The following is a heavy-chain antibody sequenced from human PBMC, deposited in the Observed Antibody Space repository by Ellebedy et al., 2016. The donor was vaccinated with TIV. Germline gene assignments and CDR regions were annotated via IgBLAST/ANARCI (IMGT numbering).Heavy chain of an antibody. CDR2: VNEDGSEE. V-gene: IGHV3-7*01. CDR3: ARSSSSWYF. D-gene: IGHD6-13*01. Sequence: GESLKISCAASGFTFSDYYMGWVRQTPGKGLEWVANVNEDGSEEHYVDSVKGRFTISRDNDKNSLYLHMDSLRAEDTAIYYCARSSSSWYFWGQGTLVTVSS. J-gene: IGHJ4*02. CDR1: GFTFSDYY.